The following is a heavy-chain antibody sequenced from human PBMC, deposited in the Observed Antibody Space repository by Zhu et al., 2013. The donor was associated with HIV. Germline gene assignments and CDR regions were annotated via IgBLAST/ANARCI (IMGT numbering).Heavy chain of an antibody. V-gene: IGHV4-59*08. Sequence: QVQLQESGPGLAKPSETLSLTCTVSGGSISSYYWSWIRQPPGKGLEWIGYIYYSGSTNYNPSLKSRVTISVDTSKNQFSLKLSSVTAADTAVYYCARWACSGGSCNEGLDYWGQGTLVTVSS. J-gene: IGHJ4*02. D-gene: IGHD2-15*01. CDR2: IYYSGST. CDR3: ARWACSGGSCNEGLDY. CDR1: GGSISSYY.